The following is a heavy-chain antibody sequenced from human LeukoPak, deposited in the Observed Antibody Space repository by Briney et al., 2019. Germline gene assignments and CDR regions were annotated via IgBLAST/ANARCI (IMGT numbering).Heavy chain of an antibody. Sequence: PGGSLRLSCAASGFTFSSYSMNWVRQAPGAGLEWVASISGAGTFIYYADSLKGRFTISRDNTKNSLYLQMNGLRAEDTAVYYCTRSSMAALAVDSLGQGTLVTVSS. CDR1: GFTFSSYS. CDR2: ISGAGTFI. CDR3: TRSSMAALAVDS. J-gene: IGHJ4*02. D-gene: IGHD6-6*01. V-gene: IGHV3-21*01.